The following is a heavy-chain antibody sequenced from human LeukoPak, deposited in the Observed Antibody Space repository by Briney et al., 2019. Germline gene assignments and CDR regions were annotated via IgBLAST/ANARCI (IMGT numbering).Heavy chain of an antibody. V-gene: IGHV1-8*01. J-gene: IGHJ4*02. Sequence: ASVKVSCKASGYTFTIYDINWVRQATGQGLEWMGWMNPNSGNTGYAQKFQGRVTMTRNTSISTAYMELSSLRSEDTAVYYCAKDRLTQGLIPYYFDYWGQGTLVTVSS. CDR1: GYTFTIYD. CDR3: AKDRLTQGLIPYYFDY. CDR2: MNPNSGNT. D-gene: IGHD4-23*01.